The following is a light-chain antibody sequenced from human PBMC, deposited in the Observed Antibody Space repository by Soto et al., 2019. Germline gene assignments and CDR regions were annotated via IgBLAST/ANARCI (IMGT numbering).Light chain of an antibody. CDR2: AAS. V-gene: IGKV1-39*01. J-gene: IGKJ4*01. CDR1: QSISSY. CDR3: QHYANWPLT. Sequence: DIPMTQSPSSLSASVGDRVTITCRASQSISSYLNWYQQKPGKAPKLLIYAASSLQSGVPSRFSGSGSGTDITLTISSLQPEDFADYYCQHYANWPLTFGGGTRVESK.